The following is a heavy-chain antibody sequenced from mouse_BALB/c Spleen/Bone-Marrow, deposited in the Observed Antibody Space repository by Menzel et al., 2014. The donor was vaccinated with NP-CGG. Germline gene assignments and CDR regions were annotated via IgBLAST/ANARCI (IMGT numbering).Heavy chain of an antibody. CDR3: ARDRYDGAMDY. CDR1: GFSLTGYG. V-gene: IGHV2-6-7*01. CDR2: IWGDGST. J-gene: IGHJ4*01. Sequence: VKVVESGPGLVSPSQLLSIPCTVSGFSLTGYGLNWVRQPPGKGLEWLGMIWGDGSTDYNSALKSRLSISKDNSKSQVFLKMNSLQTDDTARYYCARDRYDGAMDYWGQGTSVTVSS. D-gene: IGHD2-14*01.